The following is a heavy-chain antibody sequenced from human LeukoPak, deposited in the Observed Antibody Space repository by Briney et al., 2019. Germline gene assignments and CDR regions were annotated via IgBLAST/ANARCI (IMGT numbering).Heavy chain of an antibody. V-gene: IGHV1-46*01. Sequence: ASVKVSCKASGGTFSSYAISWVRQAPGQGLEWMGIINPSGGSTTYAQKFQGRVAMTRDTSTSRVYMEVSSLRSEDTAVYYCARTYSSSDEFDYWGQGTLVTVSS. CDR2: INPSGGST. D-gene: IGHD6-13*01. CDR1: GGTFSSYA. J-gene: IGHJ4*02. CDR3: ARTYSSSDEFDY.